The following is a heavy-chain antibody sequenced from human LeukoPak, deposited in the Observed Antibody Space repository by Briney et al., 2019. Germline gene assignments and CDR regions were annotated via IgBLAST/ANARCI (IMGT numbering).Heavy chain of an antibody. Sequence: PGGSLRLSCAASGFTFSSYSMNWVRQAPGKGLEWVSSISSSSSYIYYADSVKGRFTISRDNAKNSLYLQMNSLRAEDTAVYYCASRGSKGGFDYWGQGTLVTVSS. J-gene: IGHJ4*02. CDR1: GFTFSSYS. V-gene: IGHV3-21*01. CDR2: ISSSSSYI. CDR3: ASRGSKGGFDY. D-gene: IGHD2-15*01.